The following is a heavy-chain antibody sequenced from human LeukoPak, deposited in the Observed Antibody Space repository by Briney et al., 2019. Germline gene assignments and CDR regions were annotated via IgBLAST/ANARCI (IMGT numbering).Heavy chain of an antibody. V-gene: IGHV6-1*01. CDR2: TYYRSKWYS. D-gene: IGHD3-3*01. J-gene: IGHJ3*02. Sequence: SRTLSLTCAISGDSVSSNTTGWNWIRQSPSRGLEWLGRTYYRSKWYSDYAVSVKSRITINPDTSKNQFSLQLNSVTPEDTAVYYCARGGGAFDIWDQGTVVTVSS. CDR3: ARGGGAFDI. CDR1: GDSVSSNTTG.